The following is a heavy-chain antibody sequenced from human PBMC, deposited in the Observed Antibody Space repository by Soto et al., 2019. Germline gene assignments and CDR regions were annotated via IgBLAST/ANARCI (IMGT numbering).Heavy chain of an antibody. J-gene: IGHJ4*02. CDR1: GVSISCGRYS. CDR3: AAGGGLPRYY. Sequence: QLQLQESGSGLVKPSQTLSLTGAVSGVSISCGRYSWSWIRQPPGKGLEWIGYIYHSGSTYYNPSLKSRVTISVDRSKNQFSLKLSSVTAAGTAVYYCAAGGGLPRYYWGQGTLVTVSS. D-gene: IGHD5-12*01. CDR2: IYHSGST. V-gene: IGHV4-30-2*01.